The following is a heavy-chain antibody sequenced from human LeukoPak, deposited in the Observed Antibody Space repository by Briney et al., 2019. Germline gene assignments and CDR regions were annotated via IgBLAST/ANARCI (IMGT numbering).Heavy chain of an antibody. D-gene: IGHD3-22*01. J-gene: IGHJ6*03. Sequence: PGGSLRLSCAASGFTFRSYWMTWVRQAPGKGLEWVSSISSSSSYIYYADSVKGRFTISRDNAKNSLYLQMNSLRAEDTAVYYCARDPHITMIGMGYYYYMDVWGKGTTVTISS. CDR2: ISSSSSYI. CDR1: GFTFRSYW. CDR3: ARDPHITMIGMGYYYYMDV. V-gene: IGHV3-21*01.